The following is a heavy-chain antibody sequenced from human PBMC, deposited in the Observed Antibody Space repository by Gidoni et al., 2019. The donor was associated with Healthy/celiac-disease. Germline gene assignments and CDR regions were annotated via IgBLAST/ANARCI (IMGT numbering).Heavy chain of an antibody. CDR1: GFTVSSNY. J-gene: IGHJ3*02. Sequence: EVQLVESGGGLVQPGGSLRLSCAASGFTVSSNYMSWVRQAPGKGLEWVSVIYSGGSTYYADSVKGRFTISRHNSKNTLYLQMNSLRAEDTAVYYCARSHDYGDYQGAFDIWGQGTMVTVSS. CDR3: ARSHDYGDYQGAFDI. D-gene: IGHD4-17*01. CDR2: IYSGGST. V-gene: IGHV3-53*04.